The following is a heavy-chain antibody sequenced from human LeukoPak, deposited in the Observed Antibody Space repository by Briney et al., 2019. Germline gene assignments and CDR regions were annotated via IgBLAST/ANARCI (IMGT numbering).Heavy chain of an antibody. J-gene: IGHJ5*02. CDR2: INHSGST. V-gene: IGHV4-34*01. Sequence: SETLSLTCAVSGGSISSGGYSWSWIRQPPGKGLEWIGEINHSGSTNYNPSLKSRVTISVDTSKNQFSLKLSSVTAADTAVYYCARGNGDSSGWYRPTTGSWFDPWGQGTLVTVSS. D-gene: IGHD6-19*01. CDR3: ARGNGDSSGWYRPTTGSWFDP. CDR1: GGSISSGGYS.